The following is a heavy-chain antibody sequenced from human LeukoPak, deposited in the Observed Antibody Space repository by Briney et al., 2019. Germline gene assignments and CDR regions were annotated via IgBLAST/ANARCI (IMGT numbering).Heavy chain of an antibody. D-gene: IGHD1-26*01. V-gene: IGHV1-2*02. CDR1: GYTFSGYF. CDR2: INPNSGGT. J-gene: IGHJ4*02. Sequence: ASVKVSCKASGYTFSGYFLHWVRQAPGQGLEWMGWINPNSGGTTYAQNFQGRVTMTRDTSISTAYMELSWLTPDDTAVYYCARDDYSGSYRPFDSWGQGTLVTVSS. CDR3: ARDDYSGSYRPFDS.